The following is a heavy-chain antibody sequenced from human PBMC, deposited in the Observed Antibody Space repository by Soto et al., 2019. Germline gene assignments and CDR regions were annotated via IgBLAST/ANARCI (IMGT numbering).Heavy chain of an antibody. CDR2: IYYSGST. Sequence: SETLSLTCAVSGYSISSSNWWGWIRQPPGKGLEWIGYIYYSGSTYYNPSLKSRVTMSVDTSKNQFSLKLSSVTAVDTAVYYCARTTALGAAAVPGGMDVWGQGTTVTVSS. CDR1: GYSISSSNW. D-gene: IGHD6-13*01. J-gene: IGHJ6*02. V-gene: IGHV4-28*01. CDR3: ARTTALGAAAVPGGMDV.